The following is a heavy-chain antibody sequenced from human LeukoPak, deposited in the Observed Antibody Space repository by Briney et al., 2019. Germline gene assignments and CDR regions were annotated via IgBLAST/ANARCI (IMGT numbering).Heavy chain of an antibody. V-gene: IGHV4-39*02. CDR2: VYYSGRT. J-gene: IGHJ3*02. CDR1: GGSISSSSYY. CDR3: GGYGNYAENAFYI. Sequence: SEPLSLPCTVPGGSISSSSYYWGWLRQPPGIGLERIGTVYYSGRTYYTPSLKSRVTVSIDTSKNHFYLKLSSVTAADTAVYYCGGYGNYAENAFYIWGQGTMVTVSS. D-gene: IGHD4-11*01.